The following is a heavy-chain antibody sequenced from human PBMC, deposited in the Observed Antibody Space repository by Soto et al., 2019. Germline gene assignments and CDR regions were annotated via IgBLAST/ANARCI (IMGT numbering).Heavy chain of an antibody. V-gene: IGHV3-30*18. J-gene: IGHJ6*03. CDR2: ISYDGSNK. D-gene: IGHD5-12*01. Sequence: GGSLRLSCAASGFTFSSYGMHWVRQAPGKGLEWVAVISYDGSNKYYADSVKGRFTISRDNSKNTLYLQMNSLRAEDTAVYYCAKQREWLRPYYYYYYMDVWGKGTTVTVS. CDR3: AKQREWLRPYYYYYYMDV. CDR1: GFTFSSYG.